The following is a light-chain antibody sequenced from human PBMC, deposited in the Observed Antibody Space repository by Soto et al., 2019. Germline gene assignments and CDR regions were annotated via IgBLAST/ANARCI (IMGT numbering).Light chain of an antibody. CDR3: QQYGSSPT. V-gene: IGKV3-15*01. CDR2: GAS. Sequence: EIVMTQSPATLSVSPGERATLSCRASQSVSTNLAWYQPKPGQTPRLVIYGASTRATGIPARFSGSGSGTEFTLTISRLEPEDFAVYYCQQYGSSPTFGEGTRLEIK. CDR1: QSVSTN. J-gene: IGKJ5*01.